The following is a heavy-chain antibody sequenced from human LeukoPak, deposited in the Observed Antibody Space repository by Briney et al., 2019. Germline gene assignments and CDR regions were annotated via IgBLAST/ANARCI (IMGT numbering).Heavy chain of an antibody. V-gene: IGHV5-51*01. CDR2: IYPGDSDT. CDR1: GYTFTNYW. J-gene: IGHJ5*02. Sequence: GESLQISCKGSGYTFTNYWIGWVRQMPGKGLEWMGIIYPGDSDTRYSPSFQGQVTISADKSISTAYLQWSSLKASDTAMYYCARLSNYASIAWFDPWGQGTLVTVSS. CDR3: ARLSNYASIAWFDP. D-gene: IGHD4-11*01.